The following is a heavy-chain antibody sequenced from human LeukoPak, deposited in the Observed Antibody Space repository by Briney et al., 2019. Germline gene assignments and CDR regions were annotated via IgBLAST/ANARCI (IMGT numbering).Heavy chain of an antibody. J-gene: IGHJ4*02. CDR2: ISSSSSYI. Sequence: GGSLRLSCAASGFTFSSYNMNWVRQAPGKGLEWVSFISSSSSYIYYADSVKGRFTISRDNAKNSLYLQMNSLRAEDTAVYYCTHGSMYQLDYWGQGTLVTVSS. D-gene: IGHD2-2*01. CDR1: GFTFSSYN. CDR3: THGSMYQLDY. V-gene: IGHV3-21*04.